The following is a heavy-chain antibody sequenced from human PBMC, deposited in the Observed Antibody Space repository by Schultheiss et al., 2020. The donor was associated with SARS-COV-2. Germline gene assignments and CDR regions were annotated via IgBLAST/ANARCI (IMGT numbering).Heavy chain of an antibody. CDR3: AKDLALGEVAPNYYFDY. J-gene: IGHJ4*02. Sequence: GGSLRLSCAASGFTFDDYAMHWVRQAPGKGLEWVSAISGSGGSTYYADSVKGRFTISRDNSKNTLYLQMNSLRAEDTAVYYCAKDLALGEVAPNYYFDYWGQGTLVTVSS. D-gene: IGHD2-15*01. CDR1: GFTFDDYA. CDR2: ISGSGGST. V-gene: IGHV3-23*01.